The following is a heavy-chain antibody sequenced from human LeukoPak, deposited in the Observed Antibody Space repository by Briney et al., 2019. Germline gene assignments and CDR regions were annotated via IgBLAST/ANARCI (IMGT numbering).Heavy chain of an antibody. CDR1: GFIFSYYG. V-gene: IGHV3-23*01. D-gene: IGHD3-22*01. CDR2: ISDSGDAT. J-gene: IGHJ4*02. CDR3: ARAGYYYDSSGDY. Sequence: GGSLRLSCEASGFIFSYYGMNWVRQAPGKGLEWVSAISDSGDATYYADSVKGRFTISRDNSKSTLYLQMNNLRAEDTALYYCARAGYYYDSSGDYWGQGTLVTVSS.